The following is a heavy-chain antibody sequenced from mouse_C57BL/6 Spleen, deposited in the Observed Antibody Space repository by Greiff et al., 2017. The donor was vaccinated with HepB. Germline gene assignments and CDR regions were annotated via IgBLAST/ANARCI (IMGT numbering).Heavy chain of an antibody. Sequence: EVKLVESGEGLVKPGGSLKLSCAASGFTFSSYAMSWVRQTPEKRLEWVAYISSGGDYIYYADTVKGRFTISRDNARNTLYLQMSSLKSEDTAMYYCTGEEVGLGLPYYAMDYWGQGTSVTVSS. D-gene: IGHD2-2*01. J-gene: IGHJ4*01. CDR3: TGEEVGLGLPYYAMDY. CDR1: GFTFSSYA. CDR2: ISSGGDYI. V-gene: IGHV5-9-1*02.